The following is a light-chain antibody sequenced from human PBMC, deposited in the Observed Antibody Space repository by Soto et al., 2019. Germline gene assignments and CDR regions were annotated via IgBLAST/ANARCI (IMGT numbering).Light chain of an antibody. CDR3: QQSGTYPIT. V-gene: IGKV1-5*03. CDR1: QSINSW. J-gene: IGKJ5*01. CDR2: KAS. Sequence: DIQMTQSPSTLSASVGDRVTITCRASQSINSWLAWYQQKPGKAPKLLIYKASSLESGVPSRFSGSGSGTEFTLTISSLQPDDFAAYYSQQSGTYPITVGQGTRQEIK.